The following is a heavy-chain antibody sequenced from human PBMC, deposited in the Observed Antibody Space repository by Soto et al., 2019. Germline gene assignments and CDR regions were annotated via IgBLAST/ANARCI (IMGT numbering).Heavy chain of an antibody. CDR2: INHSGST. D-gene: IGHD6-19*01. Sequence: PSETLSLTCAVYGGSFSGYYWSWIRQPPGKGLEWIGEINHSGSTNYNPSLKSRVTISVDTFNNQFSLKLSSVTAADTAVYFCAGSIAVAGNNWADPWGQGTLVSVSS. J-gene: IGHJ5*02. CDR3: AGSIAVAGNNWADP. CDR1: GGSFSGYY. V-gene: IGHV4-34*01.